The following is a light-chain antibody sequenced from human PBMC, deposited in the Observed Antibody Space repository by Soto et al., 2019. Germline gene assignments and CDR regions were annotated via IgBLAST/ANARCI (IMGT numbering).Light chain of an antibody. Sequence: IQLTQSPSSLSASVGDRVTFTCRASQGISSALAWYQQKPGQTPKLLIYDASILESGVPSRFRGSGSGTDFTLTISSLLPEDFETYYCQQLNTFPFSFGRGTKVDIK. CDR1: QGISSA. CDR3: QQLNTFPFS. V-gene: IGKV1-13*02. J-gene: IGKJ3*01. CDR2: DAS.